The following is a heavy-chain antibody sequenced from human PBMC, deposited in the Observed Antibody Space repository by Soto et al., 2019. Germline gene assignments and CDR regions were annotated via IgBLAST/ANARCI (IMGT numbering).Heavy chain of an antibody. V-gene: IGHV3-23*01. J-gene: IGHJ4*02. Sequence: GGSLRLSCAASGFTFSSYAMSWVRQAPGKGLEWVSAISGSGGSTYYADSVKGRFTISRDNSKNTLYLQMNSLRAEDTAVYYCAKDEPLSTGYYDYVWGSYRYQASFDYWGQGTLVTVSS. CDR2: ISGSGGST. D-gene: IGHD3-16*02. CDR3: AKDEPLSTGYYDYVWGSYRYQASFDY. CDR1: GFTFSSYA.